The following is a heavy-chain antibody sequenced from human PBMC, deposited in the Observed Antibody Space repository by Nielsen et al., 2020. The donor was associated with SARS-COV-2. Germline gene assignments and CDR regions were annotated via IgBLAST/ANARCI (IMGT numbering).Heavy chain of an antibody. CDR3: AREKPYCSSTSCYRAYGMDV. CDR2: ISSSSSYI. J-gene: IGHJ6*02. D-gene: IGHD2-2*01. V-gene: IGHV3-21*01. Sequence: VRQAPGKGLAWVSSISSSSSYIYYADSVKGRFTISRDNAKNSLYLQMNSLRAEDTAVYYCAREKPYCSSTSCYRAYGMDVWGQGTTVTVSS.